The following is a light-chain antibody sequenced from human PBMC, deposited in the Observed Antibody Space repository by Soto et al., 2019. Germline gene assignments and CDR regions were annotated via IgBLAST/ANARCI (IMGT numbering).Light chain of an antibody. CDR3: QQSYTTPCT. CDR2: AAS. CDR1: QSITTY. V-gene: IGKV1-39*01. J-gene: IGKJ2*02. Sequence: DIQMTQSPSSVSASVGDRVTITCRASQSITTYLNWYQQKPGRAPQLLIYAASNLQNGVPSRFSGSGSGTDFTLTISSLQREDFASYYCQQSYTTPCTFGQGTKLEIK.